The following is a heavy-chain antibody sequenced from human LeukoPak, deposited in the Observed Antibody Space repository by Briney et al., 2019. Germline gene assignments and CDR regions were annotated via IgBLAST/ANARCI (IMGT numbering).Heavy chain of an antibody. D-gene: IGHD5-12*01. J-gene: IGHJ4*02. CDR1: GFTFSSYS. CDR3: ARDQDIELEWLRLFDY. CDR2: ISSSSSYI. Sequence: GGSLRLSCAASGFTFSSYSMNWVRQAPGKGLEWVSSISSSSSYIYYVDSVKGRFTISRDNAKNSLYLQMNSLRAEDTAVYYCARDQDIELEWLRLFDYWGQGTLVTVSS. V-gene: IGHV3-21*01.